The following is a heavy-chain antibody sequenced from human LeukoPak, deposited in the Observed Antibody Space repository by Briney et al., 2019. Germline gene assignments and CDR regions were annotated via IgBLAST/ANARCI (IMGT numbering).Heavy chain of an antibody. Sequence: GGSLRLSCAASGFSFSDHAMNWVRQAPGKGLEWVSSLSETGDTADYAVSVKGRFTISRDNSKNTLYLQMNSLRPDDTAVYYCAKQWLVGIWGQGTLVTVSS. CDR1: GFSFSDHA. V-gene: IGHV3-23*01. CDR2: LSETGDTA. D-gene: IGHD6-19*01. CDR3: AKQWLVGI. J-gene: IGHJ4*02.